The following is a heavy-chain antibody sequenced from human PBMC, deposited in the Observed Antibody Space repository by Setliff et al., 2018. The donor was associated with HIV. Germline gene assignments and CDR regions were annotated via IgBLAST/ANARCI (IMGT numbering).Heavy chain of an antibody. V-gene: IGHV4-38-2*01. CDR3: GRGPRIVGASWAVIDY. Sequence: PSETLSLTCAVSGYSISSGYYWGWIRQPPGKGLEWIGEINHSGSTNYNPSLKSRVTISVDTSKSQISLTLTSLTTADTAVYYCGRGPRIVGASWAVIDYWGQGKPVTVSS. CDR2: INHSGST. J-gene: IGHJ4*02. D-gene: IGHD1-26*01. CDR1: GYSISSGYY.